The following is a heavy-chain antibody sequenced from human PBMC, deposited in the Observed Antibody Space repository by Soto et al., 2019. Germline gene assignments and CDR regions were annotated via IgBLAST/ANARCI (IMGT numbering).Heavy chain of an antibody. CDR2: IYYSGST. V-gene: IGHV4-61*01. D-gene: IGHD6-13*01. Sequence: SETLSLTYTVSGGSVSSASYYWSWIQQPPGKGLEYIGYIYYSGSTNYNPSLKSRVTISIDTSKNQFSLRLSSVTAADTAVYYCARDGAAAGIRFDPWGQGTLVTVSS. CDR3: ARDGAAAGIRFDP. CDR1: GGSVSSASYY. J-gene: IGHJ5*02.